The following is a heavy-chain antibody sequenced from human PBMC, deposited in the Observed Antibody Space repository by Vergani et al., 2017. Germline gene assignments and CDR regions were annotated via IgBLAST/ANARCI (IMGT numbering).Heavy chain of an antibody. CDR2: ISYDGSNK. CDR1: GFTFSSYG. J-gene: IGHJ5*02. Sequence: QVQLVESGGGVVQPGRSLRLSCAASGFTFSSYGMHWVRQAPGKGLEWVAVISYDGSNKYYADSVKGRFTISRDNYKNTLYLQMNRLRAEDTAVYYCAKAWQCSPVPLRNEEGNWFDPWGQGTLVIVSS. D-gene: IGHD5-12*01. CDR3: AKAWQCSPVPLRNEEGNWFDP. V-gene: IGHV3-30*18.